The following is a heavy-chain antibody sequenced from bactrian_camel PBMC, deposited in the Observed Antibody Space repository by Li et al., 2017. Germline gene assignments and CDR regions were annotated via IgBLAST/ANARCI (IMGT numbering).Heavy chain of an antibody. D-gene: IGHD2*01. CDR3: AQETYGTPAY. CDR2: ITDDGSTT. J-gene: IGHJ4*01. CDR1: GFTFSDHY. V-gene: IGHV3-2*01. Sequence: HVQLVESGGGLVQPGGSLRLSCTASGFTFSDHYMSWVRQAPGKGLEWVITITDDGSTTYYADAVKGRFTIPRDNAENTVYLQLNSLKTEDGAMYYCAQETYGTPAYWGQGTQVTVS.